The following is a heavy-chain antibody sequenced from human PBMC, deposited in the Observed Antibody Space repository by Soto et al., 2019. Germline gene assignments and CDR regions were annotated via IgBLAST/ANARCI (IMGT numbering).Heavy chain of an antibody. Sequence: QVQLQQWSEGLLKPSETLSLTCAVYGGSFSGYYWSWIRQPPGKGLEWIGEINHSGSTNYNPSLKSRVTISVDTSKNQFSLKLSSVTAADTAVYYCAREAWLSWFDPWGQGTLVTVSS. CDR2: INHSGST. CDR1: GGSFSGYY. CDR3: AREAWLSWFDP. J-gene: IGHJ5*02. D-gene: IGHD3-10*01. V-gene: IGHV4-34*01.